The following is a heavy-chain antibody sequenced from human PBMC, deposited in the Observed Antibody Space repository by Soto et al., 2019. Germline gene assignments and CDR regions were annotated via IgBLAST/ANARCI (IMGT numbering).Heavy chain of an antibody. CDR1: GFTFSSYA. V-gene: IGHV3-30-3*01. Sequence: QVQLVESGGGVVQPGRSLRLSCAASGFTFSSYAMHWVRQAPGKGLEWVAVISYDGSNKYYADSVKGRFTIYRDNSKNTLYLQMNSLRAEDTAVYYCASAYYDFWSGYYGPFDYWGQGTLVTVSS. D-gene: IGHD3-3*01. CDR3: ASAYYDFWSGYYGPFDY. J-gene: IGHJ4*02. CDR2: ISYDGSNK.